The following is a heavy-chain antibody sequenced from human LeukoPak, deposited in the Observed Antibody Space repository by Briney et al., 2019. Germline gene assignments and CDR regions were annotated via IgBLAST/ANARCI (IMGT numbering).Heavy chain of an antibody. CDR3: VRDKYDRSNYAYFDS. Sequence: SGGSLRLSCAPSGFPSSTHTLNCVRQAPGKGLEWVSSIRDGGDLLYYGESVKGRFKMSRDNAKKSLHLQMDGLTAEETAVYYCVRDKYDRSNYAYFDSGGHGTLVSVSS. J-gene: IGHJ4*01. CDR2: IRDGGDLL. V-gene: IGHV3-21*01. D-gene: IGHD3-22*01. CDR1: GFPSSTHT.